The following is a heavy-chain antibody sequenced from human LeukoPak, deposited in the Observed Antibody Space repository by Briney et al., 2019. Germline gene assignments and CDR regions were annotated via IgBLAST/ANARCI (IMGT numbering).Heavy chain of an antibody. CDR1: GFTFSSYG. D-gene: IGHD2-2*01. Sequence: GGSLRLSCAASGFTFSSYGMHWVRQAPGKGLEWVAVISYDGSNKYYADSVKGRFTISGDNSKNTLYLQMNSLRAEDTAVYYCAKPALGYCSSTSCSESHFDYWGQGTLVTVSS. CDR2: ISYDGSNK. J-gene: IGHJ4*02. CDR3: AKPALGYCSSTSCSESHFDY. V-gene: IGHV3-30*18.